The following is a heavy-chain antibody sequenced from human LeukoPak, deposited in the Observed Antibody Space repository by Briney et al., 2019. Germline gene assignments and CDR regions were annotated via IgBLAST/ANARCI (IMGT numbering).Heavy chain of an antibody. CDR2: IYYSGST. Sequence: SETLSLTCTVSGGSISSYYWGWIRQPPGKGLEWIGSIYYSGSTYYNPSLKSRVTISVDTSKNQFSLKLSSVTAADTAVYYCASGLLWFGELLYTFDYWGQGTLVTVSS. V-gene: IGHV4-39*01. CDR3: ASGLLWFGELLYTFDY. CDR1: GGSISSYY. J-gene: IGHJ4*02. D-gene: IGHD3-10*01.